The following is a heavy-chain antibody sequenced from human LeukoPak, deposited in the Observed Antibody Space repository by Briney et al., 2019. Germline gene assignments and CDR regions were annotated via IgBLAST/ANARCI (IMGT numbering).Heavy chain of an antibody. CDR2: IRYDGSNK. D-gene: IGHD6-13*01. Sequence: PGGSLRLSCAASGFTFSSYGMHWVRQAPGKGLEWVAFIRYDGSNKYYADSVKGRFTISRDNSKNTLYLQMNSLRAEDTAVYYCARDLGIAAADFDYWGQGTLVTVSS. CDR1: GFTFSSYG. J-gene: IGHJ4*02. V-gene: IGHV3-30*02. CDR3: ARDLGIAAADFDY.